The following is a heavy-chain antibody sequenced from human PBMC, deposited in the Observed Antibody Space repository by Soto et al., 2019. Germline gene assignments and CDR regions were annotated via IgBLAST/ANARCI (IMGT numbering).Heavy chain of an antibody. CDR3: ARRPYDSSGYFDY. CDR1: GYTFTGYY. D-gene: IGHD3-22*01. CDR2: INPNSGGT. V-gene: IGHV1-2*02. Sequence: GASVKVSCKASGYTFTGYYMHWVRQAPGQGLEWMGWINPNSGGTNYARKFQGRVTMTRDTSISTAYMELSRLRSDDTAVYYCARRPYDSSGYFDYWGQGTLVTVSS. J-gene: IGHJ4*02.